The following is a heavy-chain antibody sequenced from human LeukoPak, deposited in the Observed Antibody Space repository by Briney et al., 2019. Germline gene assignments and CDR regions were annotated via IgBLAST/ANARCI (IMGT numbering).Heavy chain of an antibody. D-gene: IGHD5-18*01. CDR1: GYALANYY. V-gene: IGHV1-46*01. CDR2: IDPSSGNT. Sequence: AASVKVSCKASGYALANYYMSWVRQAPGQGPDWMGAIDPSSGNTQFAPKFEGRVTVTTDTSTSTVYMEMSSLRSDDTAMYYCATYPGPTIQGSFDYWGQGTLVTVSS. CDR3: ATYPGPTIQGSFDY. J-gene: IGHJ4*02.